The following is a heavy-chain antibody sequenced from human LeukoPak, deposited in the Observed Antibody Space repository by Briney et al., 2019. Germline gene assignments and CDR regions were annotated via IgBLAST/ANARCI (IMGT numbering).Heavy chain of an antibody. D-gene: IGHD2-2*01. CDR2: IYHSGST. J-gene: IGHJ6*03. CDR3: ARAGYCSSTSCSYYYYYYMDV. Sequence: SETLSLTCTVSGYSISSGYYWGWIRQPPGKGLEWIGSIYHSGSTYYNPSLKSRVTISVDTSKNQFSLKLSSVTAADTAVYYCARAGYCSSTSCSYYYYYYMDVWGKGTTVTVSS. CDR1: GYSISSGYY. V-gene: IGHV4-38-2*02.